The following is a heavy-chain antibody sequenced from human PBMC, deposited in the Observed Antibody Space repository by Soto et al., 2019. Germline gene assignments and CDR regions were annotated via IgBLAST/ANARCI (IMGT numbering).Heavy chain of an antibody. J-gene: IGHJ5*02. Sequence: GESLKISCQASGYSFTSYWISWERQMPGKGLVWMGRIDPSDSYINYSPSFQGHVTISADKSISTAYLQWSSLKASDTAMYYCARLPLAAAYSDANTWGQGTLVTVSS. CDR1: GYSFTSYW. CDR3: ARLPLAAAYSDANT. D-gene: IGHD6-13*01. V-gene: IGHV5-10-1*01. CDR2: IDPSDSYI.